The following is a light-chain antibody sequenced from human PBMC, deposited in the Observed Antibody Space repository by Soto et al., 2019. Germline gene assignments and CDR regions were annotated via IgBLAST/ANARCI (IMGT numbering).Light chain of an antibody. CDR1: SSDVGDYNY. CDR2: DVS. J-gene: IGLJ2*01. CDR3: SSYISSSTLVL. Sequence: QSALTQPASVSGSPGQSITISCTGTSSDVGDYNYVSWYQQHPGKAPKLMIYDVSNRPSGVSNRFSGFKSGNTASLTISGLQAEDEADYYCSSYISSSTLVLFGGGTKLTVL. V-gene: IGLV2-14*03.